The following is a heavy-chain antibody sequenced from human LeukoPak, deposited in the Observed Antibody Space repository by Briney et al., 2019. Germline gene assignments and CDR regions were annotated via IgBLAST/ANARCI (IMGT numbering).Heavy chain of an antibody. CDR1: GGSISSYY. CDR3: ARDRGSSSWYGARFDY. J-gene: IGHJ4*02. Sequence: PSETLSLTCTVSGGSISSYYWSWIRQPAGKGLEWIGRIYTSGSTNYNPSLKSRVTMSVDTSKNQFSLKLSSVTAADTAVHYCARDRGSSSWYGARFDYWGQGTLVTVSS. V-gene: IGHV4-4*07. D-gene: IGHD6-13*01. CDR2: IYTSGST.